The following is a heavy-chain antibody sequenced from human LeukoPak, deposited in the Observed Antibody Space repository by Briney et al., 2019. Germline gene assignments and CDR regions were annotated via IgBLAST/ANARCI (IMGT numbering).Heavy chain of an antibody. CDR3: ARTKRGYSYGYAGFDY. V-gene: IGHV3-7*01. D-gene: IGHD5-18*01. J-gene: IGHJ4*02. CDR2: IKQDGGET. Sequence: GGSLRLSCAASGFPFSSYWMAWVRQAPGKGLEWVASIKQDGGETFYVDSMKGRFTISRDNAKNSLYLQMNSLRAEDTAVYYCARTKRGYSYGYAGFDYWGQGTLVTVSS. CDR1: GFPFSSYW.